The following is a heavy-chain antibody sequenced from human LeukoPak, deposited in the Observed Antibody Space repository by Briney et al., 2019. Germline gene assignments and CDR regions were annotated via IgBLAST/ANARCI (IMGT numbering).Heavy chain of an antibody. Sequence: SQTLSLTCTVSGDSISSGAYYWNWIRQNPGKGLEWIGYIYYSGSTYYTPSLKGRVTISRDTSKNQFSLKLSSVTAADTAVYYCARAGPDCSGGSCYGVFDYWGQGALVTVSS. D-gene: IGHD2-15*01. CDR3: ARAGPDCSGGSCYGVFDY. V-gene: IGHV4-31*03. CDR1: GDSISSGAYY. J-gene: IGHJ4*02. CDR2: IYYSGST.